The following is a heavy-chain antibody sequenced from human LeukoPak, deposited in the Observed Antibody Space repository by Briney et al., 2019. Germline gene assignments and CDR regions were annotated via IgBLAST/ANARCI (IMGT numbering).Heavy chain of an antibody. Sequence: PSETLSLTCTVSGGSISSYYWSWIRQPAGKGLEWIGRIYISGSTNYNPSLKSRVTMSVDTSKNQFSRKLSSVTAADTAVYYCARDRGTWNDDGFDYWGQGTLVTVSS. J-gene: IGHJ4*02. CDR1: GGSISSYY. CDR3: ARDRGTWNDDGFDY. CDR2: IYISGST. D-gene: IGHD1-1*01. V-gene: IGHV4-4*07.